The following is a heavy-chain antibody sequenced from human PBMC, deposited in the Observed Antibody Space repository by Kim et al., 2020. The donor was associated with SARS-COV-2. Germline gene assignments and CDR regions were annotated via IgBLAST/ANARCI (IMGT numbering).Heavy chain of an antibody. Sequence: SETLSLTCSVSGGSINNYYWTWIRQPPGKGLEWIGYIYYSGSTNYNASLKSRVTISVDTSKNQFSLKLNAVTAADTAVYYCAREESSRDGYNLPTTHFDYWGQGTLVTVSS. J-gene: IGHJ4*02. CDR2: IYYSGST. V-gene: IGHV4-59*01. D-gene: IGHD5-12*01. CDR1: GGSINNYY. CDR3: AREESSRDGYNLPTTHFDY.